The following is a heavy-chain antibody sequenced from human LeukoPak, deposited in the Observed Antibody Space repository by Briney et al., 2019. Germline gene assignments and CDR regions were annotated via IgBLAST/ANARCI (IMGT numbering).Heavy chain of an antibody. CDR1: GGSISSYY. V-gene: IGHV4-59*08. Sequence: SETLSLTCTVSGGSISSYYWSWIRQPPGKGLEWIGYIYYSGSTNYNPSLKSRVTISVDTSKNQFSLKLSSVTAADTAVYYCARHQLTTVTTNWFDPWGQGTLVTVSS. CDR2: IYYSGST. D-gene: IGHD4-17*01. CDR3: ARHQLTTVTTNWFDP. J-gene: IGHJ5*02.